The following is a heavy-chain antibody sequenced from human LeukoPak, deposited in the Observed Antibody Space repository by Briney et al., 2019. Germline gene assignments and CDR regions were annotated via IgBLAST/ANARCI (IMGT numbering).Heavy chain of an antibody. CDR1: GFTFSSYG. CDR2: IRYDGSNK. V-gene: IGHV3-30*02. J-gene: IGHJ6*03. CDR3: AKDLRPGYYGSGLDYYMDV. D-gene: IGHD3-10*01. Sequence: GGSLTLSCAASGFTFSSYGMHWVRQAPGQGLELVAFIRYDGSNKSYADSVKGRFTISRDNSKITLYLQMNSLRAEDTAVYYCAKDLRPGYYGSGLDYYMDVWGKGTTVTISS.